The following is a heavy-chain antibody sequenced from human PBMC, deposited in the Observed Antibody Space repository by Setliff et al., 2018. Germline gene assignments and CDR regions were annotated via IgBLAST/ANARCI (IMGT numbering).Heavy chain of an antibody. CDR2: IYYSGST. Sequence: SEILSLTCAVSGYSISSGYYWGWIRQPPGKGLEWIGYIYYSGSTYYNPSLKSRVTISVDTSKNQFSLKLSSVTAADTAVYYCARVALVVVIRNAFDIWGQGTMVTVSS. CDR1: GYSISSGYY. J-gene: IGHJ3*02. CDR3: ARVALVVVIRNAFDI. D-gene: IGHD2-21*01. V-gene: IGHV4-38-2*01.